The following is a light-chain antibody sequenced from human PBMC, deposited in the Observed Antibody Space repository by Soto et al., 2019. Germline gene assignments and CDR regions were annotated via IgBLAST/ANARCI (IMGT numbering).Light chain of an antibody. Sequence: EIVLTQSPGTLSLSPGERATLSCRASQRVSSCFLAWYQQKPDQAPRLLIYGAPSRATGIPDRFSGSGSETDYSLTTSKRETEDVAVYYCQQYGSSPLTFGGGTKVEIK. J-gene: IGKJ4*01. CDR1: QRVSSCF. V-gene: IGKV3-20*01. CDR2: GAP. CDR3: QQYGSSPLT.